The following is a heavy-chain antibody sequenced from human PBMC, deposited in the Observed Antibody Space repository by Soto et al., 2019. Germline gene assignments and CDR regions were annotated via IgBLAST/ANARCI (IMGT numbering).Heavy chain of an antibody. D-gene: IGHD2-15*01. Sequence: QVQLVQSGAEVKKPGSSVKVSCKASGGTFRSYAISWVRQAPGQGLEWMGGIIPIFGTANYEQKFQGRVTITAVESMSTASMELCSLRSEDTAVYYCAGCSGGSCANDYSYYYGRDVWGQGTTVTVSS. CDR3: AGCSGGSCANDYSYYYGRDV. CDR1: GGTFRSYA. J-gene: IGHJ6*02. CDR2: IIPIFGTA. V-gene: IGHV1-69*01.